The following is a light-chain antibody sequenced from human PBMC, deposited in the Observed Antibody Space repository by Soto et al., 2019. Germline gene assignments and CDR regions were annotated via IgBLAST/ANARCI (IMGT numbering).Light chain of an antibody. CDR3: YSFAGRSTLV. CDR1: SSDVGAYNY. V-gene: IGLV2-11*01. J-gene: IGLJ3*02. CDR2: DVT. Sequence: QSALTQPRSVSGSPGQSVTISCTGTSSDVGAYNYVSWYQQHPGKGPKLMIYDVTQRPSGVPDRFSGSKSGNTASLTISGLLSEDEADYYCYSFAGRSTLVFGGGTKVTVL.